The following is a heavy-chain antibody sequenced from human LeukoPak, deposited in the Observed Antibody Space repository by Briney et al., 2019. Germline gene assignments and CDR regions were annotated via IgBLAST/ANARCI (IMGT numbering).Heavy chain of an antibody. CDR3: AKDLEGSGSYYTTYFYYGVDV. V-gene: IGHV3-30*18. Sequence: PGRSLRLSWAASGFTFSSYGMPWFRQAPGKGLEWVAVISYDGGNSYYADSVKGRFTISRDNSNNTLFLQMNSLRAEDTAVYYCAKDLEGSGSYYTTYFYYGVDVWGQGTTVTVSS. CDR2: ISYDGGNS. D-gene: IGHD3-10*01. J-gene: IGHJ6*02. CDR1: GFTFSSYG.